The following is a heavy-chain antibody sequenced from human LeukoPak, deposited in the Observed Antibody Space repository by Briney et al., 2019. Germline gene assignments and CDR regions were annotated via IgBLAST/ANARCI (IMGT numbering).Heavy chain of an antibody. CDR1: GYTFTSYG. V-gene: IGHV1-18*01. D-gene: IGHD6-19*01. J-gene: IGHJ6*03. Sequence: ASVKVSCKASGYTFTSYGISWVRQAPGQGLEWMGWISAYNGNTNYAQKLQGRVTMTTDTSTSTAYMELRSLRSDDTAVYFCARAPNSLGSAWYGYYYYYMDVWGKGTTVTVSS. CDR3: ARAPNSLGSAWYGYYYYYMDV. CDR2: ISAYNGNT.